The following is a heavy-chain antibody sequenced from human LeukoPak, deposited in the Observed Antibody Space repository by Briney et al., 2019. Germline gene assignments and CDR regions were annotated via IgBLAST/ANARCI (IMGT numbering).Heavy chain of an antibody. CDR3: AKLDSSWYSLDY. Sequence: GGSLRLSCAVSGFNFSHYGMHWVRQAPAKGLEWVAIIWYDGSNKYYADSVKGRFTISRDNSKNTLYLQMNSLRAEDTAVYYCAKLDSSWYSLDYWGQGTLVTVSS. CDR2: IWYDGSNK. D-gene: IGHD6-13*01. J-gene: IGHJ4*02. CDR1: GFNFSHYG. V-gene: IGHV3-30*02.